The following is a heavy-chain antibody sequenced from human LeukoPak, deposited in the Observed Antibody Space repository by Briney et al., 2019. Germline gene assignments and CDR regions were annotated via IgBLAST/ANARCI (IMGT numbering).Heavy chain of an antibody. Sequence: GASVKVSCKASGHTFTNHAVHWVRQAPGQGLEWMGWINTNTGNPTYAPGFTGSLVFSVETSLTTAYLQLSSLKAEDTAVYYCARERYKWNYDLDYWGQGTLVTVSS. CDR1: GHTFTNHA. D-gene: IGHD1-7*01. CDR3: ARERYKWNYDLDY. CDR2: INTNTGNP. J-gene: IGHJ4*02. V-gene: IGHV7-4-1*02.